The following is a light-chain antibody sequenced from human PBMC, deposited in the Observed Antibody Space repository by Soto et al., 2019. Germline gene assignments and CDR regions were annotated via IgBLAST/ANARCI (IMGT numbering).Light chain of an antibody. CDR3: QYRTT. V-gene: IGKV3-11*01. Sequence: EIVLTQSPATLSLSPGERATLSCRASQSISSYLAWYQHKPGQAPRLLIDDASSRATGIPARFSGSGSGTDFTLTISSLEPEDFACYYCQYRTTFGQGTRLEIK. CDR2: DAS. J-gene: IGKJ5*01. CDR1: QSISSY.